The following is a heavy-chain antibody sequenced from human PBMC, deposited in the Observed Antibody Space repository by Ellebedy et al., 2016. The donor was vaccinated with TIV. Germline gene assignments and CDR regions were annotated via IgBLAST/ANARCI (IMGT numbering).Heavy chain of an antibody. CDR3: TRTIVGATTFDY. Sequence: GESLKISCAASGFTFSGSAMHWVRQASGKGLEWVGRIRSKANSYATAYAASVKGRFTISRDDSKNTAYLQMNSLKTEDTAVYYCTRTIVGATTFDYWGQGTLVTVSS. V-gene: IGHV3-73*01. CDR2: IRSKANSYAT. CDR1: GFTFSGSA. J-gene: IGHJ4*01. D-gene: IGHD1-26*01.